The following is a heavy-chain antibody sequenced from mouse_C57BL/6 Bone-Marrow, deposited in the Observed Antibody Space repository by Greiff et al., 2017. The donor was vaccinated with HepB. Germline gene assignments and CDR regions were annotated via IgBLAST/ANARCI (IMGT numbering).Heavy chain of an antibody. D-gene: IGHD1-1*01. J-gene: IGHJ3*01. Sequence: QVQLQQSGAELVRPGTSVKMSCKASGYTFTNYWIGWVKQRPGHGLEWIGDIYPGGGYTNYNEKFKGKATLTADKSSSTAYMQFSSLTCEDSAIYYCARGGDFYYYDSSYFAYWGQGTLVTVSA. CDR1: GYTFTNYW. CDR3: ARGGDFYYYDSSYFAY. CDR2: IYPGGGYT. V-gene: IGHV1-63*01.